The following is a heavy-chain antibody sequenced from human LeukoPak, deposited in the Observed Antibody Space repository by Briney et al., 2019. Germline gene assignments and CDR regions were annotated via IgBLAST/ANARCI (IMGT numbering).Heavy chain of an antibody. CDR1: GFTFSSYW. CDR3: AKSSSSSWYGRWYFDY. Sequence: PGGSLRLSCAASGFTFSSYWMSWVRQAPGKGLEWVANIKQDGSEKYYVDSVKGRFTISRDNAKNSLYLQMNSLRAEDTAVYYCAKSSSSSWYGRWYFDYWGQGTLVTVSS. V-gene: IGHV3-7*03. J-gene: IGHJ4*02. CDR2: IKQDGSEK. D-gene: IGHD6-13*01.